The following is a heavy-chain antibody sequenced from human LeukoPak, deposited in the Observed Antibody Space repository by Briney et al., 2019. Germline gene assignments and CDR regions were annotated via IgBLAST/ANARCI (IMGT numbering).Heavy chain of an antibody. J-gene: IGHJ6*04. Sequence: ASVKVSCKASGYTFTSYYMHWVRQAPGQGLEWMGIINPSGGSTSYAQKFQGRVTMTRDTSTSTDYMELSNLRSEDTAVYYCARTPVYYGMDVWAKGPRSPSPQ. CDR2: INPSGGST. CDR1: GYTFTSYY. CDR3: ARTPVYYGMDV. V-gene: IGHV1-46*03.